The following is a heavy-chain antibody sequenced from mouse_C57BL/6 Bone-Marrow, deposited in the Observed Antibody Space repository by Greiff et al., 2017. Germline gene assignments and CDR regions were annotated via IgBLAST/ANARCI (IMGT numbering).Heavy chain of an antibody. D-gene: IGHD2-3*01. CDR2: ISDGGSYT. J-gene: IGHJ2*01. V-gene: IGHV5-4*03. CDR1: GFTFSSYA. CDR3: ARRWLLGYFDY. Sequence: EVQGVESGGGLVKPGGSLKLSCAASGFTFSSYAMSWVRQTPEKRLEWVATISDGGSYTYYPDNVKGRFTISRDNAKNNLYLQMSHLKSEDTAMYYCARRWLLGYFDYWGQGTTLTVSS.